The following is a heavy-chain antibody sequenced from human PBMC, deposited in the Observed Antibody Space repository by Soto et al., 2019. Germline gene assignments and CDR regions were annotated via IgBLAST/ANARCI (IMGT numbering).Heavy chain of an antibody. CDR3: ARDGLRSRDIYYYYYMDV. D-gene: IGHD2-15*01. Sequence: GGSLRLSCAASGFTFSSYSMNWVRQAPGKGLEWVSSISSSSSYIYYADSVKGRFTISRDNAKNSLYLQMNSLRAEDTAVYYCARDGLRSRDIYYYYYMDVWGKGTTVTVSS. J-gene: IGHJ6*03. CDR1: GFTFSSYS. V-gene: IGHV3-21*01. CDR2: ISSSSSYI.